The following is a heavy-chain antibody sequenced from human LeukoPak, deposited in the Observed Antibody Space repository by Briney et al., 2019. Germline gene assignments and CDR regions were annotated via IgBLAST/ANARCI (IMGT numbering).Heavy chain of an antibody. CDR3: ARPPKSSSDAFDI. CDR2: IYPGDSDT. CDR1: GYSFTSYW. V-gene: IGHV5-51*01. J-gene: IGHJ3*02. Sequence: GESLKISXKGSGYSFTSYWIGWVRQMPGKGREWMGIIYPGDSDTRYSPSFQGQVTISADKSISTAYLQWSSLKASDTAMYYCARPPKSSSDAFDIWGQGTMVTVSS. D-gene: IGHD6-6*01.